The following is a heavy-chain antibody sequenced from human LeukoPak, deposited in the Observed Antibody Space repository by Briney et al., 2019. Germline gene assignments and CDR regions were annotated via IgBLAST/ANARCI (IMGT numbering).Heavy chain of an antibody. J-gene: IGHJ3*01. CDR1: GGAFSSYY. Sequence: RPSETLSLTCAVYGGAFSSYYWSWIRQPPGKGLEWIGQIDHSGSTSFNPSLKSRVTMSVDTTKKRVSLNLNSVTAADTAVYYCARVLLVTPVAAFDVWGQGTMVAVSS. D-gene: IGHD4-23*01. V-gene: IGHV4-34*01. CDR3: ARVLLVTPVAAFDV. CDR2: IDHSGST.